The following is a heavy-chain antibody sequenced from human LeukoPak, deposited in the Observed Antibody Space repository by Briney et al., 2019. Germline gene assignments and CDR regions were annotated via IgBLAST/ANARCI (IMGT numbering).Heavy chain of an antibody. CDR3: ARDPYDILTGALYY. CDR2: ISSSSSYI. CDR1: GFTFSSYE. D-gene: IGHD3-9*01. V-gene: IGHV3-21*01. Sequence: PGGSLRLSCAASGFTFSSYEMNWVRQAPGKGLEWVSSISSSSSYIYYADSVKGRFTISRDNAKNSLYLQMNSLRAEDTAVYYCARDPYDILTGALYYWGQGTLVTVSS. J-gene: IGHJ4*02.